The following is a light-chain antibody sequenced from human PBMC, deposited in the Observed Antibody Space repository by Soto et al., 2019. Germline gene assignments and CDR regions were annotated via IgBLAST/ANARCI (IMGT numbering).Light chain of an antibody. V-gene: IGKV3-15*01. CDR1: QSISSS. CDR2: GAS. CDR3: QQYNTWPGT. Sequence: EIVMTRSPATLSVSPGERATPSCRASQSISSSLAWYQQKPGQALRLLIHGASTRATGIPARFSGSGSGTQFTLTISSLQSEDFGTYYCQQYNTWPGTFGQGTKVDIK. J-gene: IGKJ1*01.